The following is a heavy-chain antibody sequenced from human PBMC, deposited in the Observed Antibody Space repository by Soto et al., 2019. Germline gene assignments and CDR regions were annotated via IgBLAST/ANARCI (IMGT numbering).Heavy chain of an antibody. Sequence: EVQLVESGGGLVQPGGSLRLSCAASGFSVSSNYVSWVRQAPGKGLEWVSVVYSVGSTYYADSVKGRFTSSRDSSKNTLYLQMSSLRAADTAVYYCAGHSHKDYWGQGALVTVSS. V-gene: IGHV3-66*04. CDR2: VYSVGST. CDR3: AGHSHKDY. CDR1: GFSVSSNY. J-gene: IGHJ4*02.